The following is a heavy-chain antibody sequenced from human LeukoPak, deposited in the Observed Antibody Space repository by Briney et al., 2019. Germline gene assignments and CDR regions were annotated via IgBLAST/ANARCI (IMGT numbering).Heavy chain of an antibody. J-gene: IGHJ4*02. CDR2: ISISSSYI. CDR3: ARDPEYSYGQLYFFDY. CDR1: GFTFSSYS. D-gene: IGHD5-18*01. Sequence: PGGSLRLSCAASGFTFSSYSMNWVRQAPGKGLEWVSSISISSSYIYYADSVKGRFSISRDNAKNSLYLQMNSLRAEDAAVYYCARDPEYSYGQLYFFDYWGQGTLVTVSS. V-gene: IGHV3-21*01.